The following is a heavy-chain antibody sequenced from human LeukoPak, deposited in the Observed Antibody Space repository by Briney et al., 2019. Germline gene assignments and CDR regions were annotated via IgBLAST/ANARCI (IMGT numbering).Heavy chain of an antibody. CDR1: DGSISSSSYY. J-gene: IGHJ5*02. D-gene: IGHD6-13*01. V-gene: IGHV4-39*07. CDR3: ARNPARIIAGVAAARNWFDP. Sequence: SETLSLTCTVSDGSISSSSYYWGWIRQPPGKGLEWIGSIYYSGSTYYNPSLKSRVTISVDRSKNQFSLKLSSVTAADTAVYYCARNPARIIAGVAAARNWFDPWGQGTLVTVSS. CDR2: IYYSGST.